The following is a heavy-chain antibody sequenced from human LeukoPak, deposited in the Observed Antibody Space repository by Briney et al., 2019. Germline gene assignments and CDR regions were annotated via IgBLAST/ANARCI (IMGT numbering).Heavy chain of an antibody. CDR3: TTDPAQGH. CDR2: IRYDGSNK. V-gene: IGHV3-30*02. J-gene: IGHJ4*02. Sequence: GGSLRLSCAASGFTFSSYGMHWVRQAPGKGLEWVAFIRYDGSNKYYADSVKGRFTISRDNSKNTLYLQMNSLKTEDTAVYYCTTDPAQGHWGQGTLVTVSS. CDR1: GFTFSSYG.